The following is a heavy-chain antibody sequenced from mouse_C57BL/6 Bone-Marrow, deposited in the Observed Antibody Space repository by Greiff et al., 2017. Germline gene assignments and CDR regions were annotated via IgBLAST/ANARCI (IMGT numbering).Heavy chain of an antibody. CDR1: GYTFTDYY. J-gene: IGHJ2*01. CDR2: INPYNGGT. CDR3: ANHYYGLDY. D-gene: IGHD1-2*01. Sequence: VQLQQSGPVLVKPGASVKMSCKASGYTFTDYYMNWVKQSHGKSLEWIGVINPYNGGTSYNQKFKGKATLTVDKSSSTAYMELNSLTSEDSAVYYCANHYYGLDYWGQGTTLTVSS. V-gene: IGHV1-19*01.